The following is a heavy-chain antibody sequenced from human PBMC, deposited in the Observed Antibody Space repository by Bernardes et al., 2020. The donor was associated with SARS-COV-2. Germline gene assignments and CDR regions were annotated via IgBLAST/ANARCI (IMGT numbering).Heavy chain of an antibody. D-gene: IGHD4-4*01. CDR3: ARGVTVTTFYYYYYGMDV. J-gene: IGHJ6*02. V-gene: IGHV4-34*01. Sequence: SETLSLTCAVYGGSFSGYYWSRIRQPPGKGLEWIAEINHSGSTNYNPSLKSRVTISVDTSKNQFSLKLSSVTAADTAVYYCARGVTVTTFYYYYYGMDVWGQGTTVTVSS. CDR2: INHSGST. CDR1: GGSFSGYY.